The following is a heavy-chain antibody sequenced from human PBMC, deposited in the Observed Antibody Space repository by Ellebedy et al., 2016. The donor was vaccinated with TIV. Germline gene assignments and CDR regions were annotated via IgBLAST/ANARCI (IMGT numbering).Heavy chain of an antibody. D-gene: IGHD3-16*01. CDR3: ARGKDSSYGTPFFDC. J-gene: IGHJ4*02. CDR1: GYPFTNYF. V-gene: IGHV1-46*01. Sequence: AASVKVSCKASGYPFTNYFLHWVRQAPGQGLEWMGMINPRDGRTSYAQRFQGRVTMTKETSTGTVNMQLDSLKSEDMAVYYCARGKDSSYGTPFFDCWGQGTLVTVSS. CDR2: INPRDGRT.